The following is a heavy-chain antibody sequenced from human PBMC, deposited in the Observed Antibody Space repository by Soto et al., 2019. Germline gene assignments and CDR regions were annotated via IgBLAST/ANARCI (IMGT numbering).Heavy chain of an antibody. Sequence: QVQLVQSGAEVKKPGASVKVSCKASGYTFTSYDINWVRQATGQGLEWMGWMNPNSGNTGYAQKFRGRVTMTRNTSISTAYMGLSSLRSEDTAVYYCARWPDGYYYYGMDVWGQGTTVTVSS. CDR2: MNPNSGNT. V-gene: IGHV1-8*01. CDR3: ARWPDGYYYYGMDV. J-gene: IGHJ6*02. CDR1: GYTFTSYD.